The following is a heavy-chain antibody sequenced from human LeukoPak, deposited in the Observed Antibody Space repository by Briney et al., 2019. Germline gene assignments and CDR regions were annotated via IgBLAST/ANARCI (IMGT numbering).Heavy chain of an antibody. V-gene: IGHV3-11*04. D-gene: IGHD3-22*01. J-gene: IGHJ6*03. Sequence: GGSLRLSCAASGFTFSDYYMTWIRQAPGKGLEWISYISSSGSTIHYADSVKGRFTISRDNANNLLYLQMNSLRVEDTAVYYCARYNYDYYYYYMDVWGKGTTVTVSS. CDR1: GFTFSDYY. CDR2: ISSSGSTI. CDR3: ARYNYDYYYYYMDV.